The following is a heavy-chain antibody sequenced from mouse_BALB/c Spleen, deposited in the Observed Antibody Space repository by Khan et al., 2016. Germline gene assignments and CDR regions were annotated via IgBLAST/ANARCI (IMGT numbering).Heavy chain of an antibody. CDR3: ARRGPIYYYGSTYGY. CDR1: GFNIIDTY. Sequence: EVQLQESGAELVKPGASVKLSCTAPGFNIIDTYMHWVKQRPEQGLEWIGRIDPANGNTKYDPKFQGKATITADTSSNTAYLQLNSLTSEDSAVYYCARRGPIYYYGSTYGYWGQGTTLTVSS. V-gene: IGHV14-3*02. J-gene: IGHJ2*01. D-gene: IGHD1-1*01. CDR2: IDPANGNT.